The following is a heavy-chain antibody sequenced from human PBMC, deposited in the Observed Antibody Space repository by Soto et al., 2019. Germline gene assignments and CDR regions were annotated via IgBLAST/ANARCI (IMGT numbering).Heavy chain of an antibody. V-gene: IGHV2-26*01. CDR1: GFSLSNARLG. CDR3: ALIKDCSRTDCYLASFDP. Sequence: QVTLKESGPVVVKPTETLTLTCTVSGFSLSNARLGVSWIRQPPGKALEWLAHIFSNDDKSYSTSLKNRLTISKDTSKSQVVRTMTNMDPVDSATYFCALIKDCSRTDCYLASFDPWGQGTLVTVSS. J-gene: IGHJ5*02. D-gene: IGHD2-2*01. CDR2: IFSNDDK.